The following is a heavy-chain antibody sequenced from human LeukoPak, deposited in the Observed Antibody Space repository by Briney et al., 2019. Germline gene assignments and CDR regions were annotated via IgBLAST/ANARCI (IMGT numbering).Heavy chain of an antibody. Sequence: SETLSLTCTVSGGSISSYYWSWIRQPPGKGLEWIGYIYYSGSTNYNPPLKSRVTISVDTSKNQFSLKLSSVTAADTAVYYCARIQDDFWSGYYPYYFGYWGQGTLVTVSS. D-gene: IGHD3-3*01. V-gene: IGHV4-59*01. J-gene: IGHJ4*02. CDR3: ARIQDDFWSGYYPYYFGY. CDR2: IYYSGST. CDR1: GGSISSYY.